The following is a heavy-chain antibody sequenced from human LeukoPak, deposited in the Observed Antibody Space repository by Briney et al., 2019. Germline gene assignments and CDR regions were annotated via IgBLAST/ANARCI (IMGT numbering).Heavy chain of an antibody. CDR1: GFTFSRHY. J-gene: IGHJ4*02. CDR3: ATPPLTTGTSG. CDR2: LTGSGVGT. D-gene: IGHD1-14*01. Sequence: PGGSLRLSCAASGFTFSRHYMSWVRQAPGKGLEWVSTLTGSGVGTYYADSVKGRFTISRDNSKNTLFLQMHNLRVDDTAVYYCATPPLTTGTSGWGQGTLVSVSS. V-gene: IGHV3-23*01.